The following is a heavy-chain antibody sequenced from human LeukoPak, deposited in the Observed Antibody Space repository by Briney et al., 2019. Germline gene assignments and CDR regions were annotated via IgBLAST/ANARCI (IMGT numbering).Heavy chain of an antibody. CDR3: ARDIPYGSGSYYNVDWFDP. CDR2: IYYSGST. CDR1: GGSISSYY. D-gene: IGHD3-10*01. J-gene: IGHJ5*02. Sequence: SETLSLTCTVAGGSISSYYWSWIRQPPGKGLEWIGYIYYSGSTNYNPSLKSRVTISVDTSKNQSSLKLSSVTAADTAVYYCARDIPYGSGSYYNVDWFDPWGQGTLVTVSS. V-gene: IGHV4-59*01.